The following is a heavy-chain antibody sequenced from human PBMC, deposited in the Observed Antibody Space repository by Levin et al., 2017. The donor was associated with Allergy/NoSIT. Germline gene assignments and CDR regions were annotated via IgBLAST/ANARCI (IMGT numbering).Heavy chain of an antibody. CDR2: MNPNSGVT. CDR1: GYTFTSYD. CDR3: ASPFPWTRYSGMDV. D-gene: IGHD3/OR15-3a*01. J-gene: IGHJ6*02. V-gene: IGHV1-8*01. Sequence: ASVKVSCKASGYTFTSYDIVWVRQATGQGLEWMGWMNPNSGVTVYAQAFQGRVSMTADTTINVAYMELGSLRSEDTAVYYCASPFPWTRYSGMDVWGLGTTVTVSS.